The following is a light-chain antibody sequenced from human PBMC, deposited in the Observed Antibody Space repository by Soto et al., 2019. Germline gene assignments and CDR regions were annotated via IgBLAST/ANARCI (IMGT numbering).Light chain of an antibody. V-gene: IGKV3-20*01. J-gene: IGKJ4*01. CDR1: QRVTSSS. CDR2: GAS. CDR3: QHYGSSSLT. Sequence: EFVLTQSPDTLSLSPGERATLSCRASQRVTSSSLAWYQQKPGQAPRLLIYGASNSAAGIPDSFRGSGSGTDFTLTISRLEPEDFAVYYCQHYGSSSLTFGGGTKVEIK.